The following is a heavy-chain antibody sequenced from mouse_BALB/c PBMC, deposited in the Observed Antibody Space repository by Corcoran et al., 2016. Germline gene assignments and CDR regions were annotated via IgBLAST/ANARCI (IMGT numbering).Heavy chain of an antibody. V-gene: IGHV1-26*01. D-gene: IGHD2-4*01. Sequence: EVQLQQSGPELVKPGASVKISCKASGYSFTGYYMHWVKQSHVKSLEWIGRINPYNGATSYNQNFKDKASLTVDKSSSTAYMELHSLTSEDSAVYYCARDYDYWYFDVWGAGPTVTVSS. J-gene: IGHJ1*01. CDR3: ARDYDYWYFDV. CDR2: INPYNGAT. CDR1: GYSFTGYY.